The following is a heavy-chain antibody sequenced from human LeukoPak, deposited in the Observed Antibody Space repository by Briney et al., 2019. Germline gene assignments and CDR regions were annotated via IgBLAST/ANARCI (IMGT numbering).Heavy chain of an antibody. CDR2: IYYSGST. Sequence: PSETLSLTCTVSGGSISSYYWSWIRQPPGKGLEWIGYIYYSGSTNYNPSLKSRVTISVDTSKNQFSLKLSSVTAADTAVYYCASYCSSTSCYHYYYYMDVWGKGTTVTVSS. V-gene: IGHV4-59*01. CDR1: GGSISSYY. CDR3: ASYCSSTSCYHYYYYMDV. D-gene: IGHD2-2*01. J-gene: IGHJ6*03.